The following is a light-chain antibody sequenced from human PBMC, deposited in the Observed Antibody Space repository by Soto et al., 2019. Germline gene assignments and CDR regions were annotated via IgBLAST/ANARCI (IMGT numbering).Light chain of an antibody. J-gene: IGLJ2*01. CDR1: SSDVGSYTF. CDR2: EVS. CDR3: CSYAGKSTWV. Sequence: QSALTQPASVSGSPGQSITISCTGSSSDVGSYTFVSWYQQRPGKAPEIIIYEVSKRSSGVSNRFSGSKSGNTASLTISGLRAEDEADYYCCSYAGKSTWVLGGGTKLTVL. V-gene: IGLV2-23*02.